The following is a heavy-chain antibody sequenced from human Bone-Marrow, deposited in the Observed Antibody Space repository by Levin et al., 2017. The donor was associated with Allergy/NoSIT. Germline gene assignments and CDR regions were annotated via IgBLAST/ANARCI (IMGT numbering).Heavy chain of an antibody. J-gene: IGHJ6*02. V-gene: IGHV3-33*01. Sequence: GGSLRLSCAASGFTFSSYGMHWVRQAPGKGLEWVAVIWYDGTNKYYADSVKGRFTISRDNSKNALYLQMNSLRAEDTAVYYCARVGDTIFGVVSPSYYYYGMDVWGQGTTVTVSS. D-gene: IGHD3-3*01. CDR1: GFTFSSYG. CDR2: IWYDGTNK. CDR3: ARVGDTIFGVVSPSYYYYGMDV.